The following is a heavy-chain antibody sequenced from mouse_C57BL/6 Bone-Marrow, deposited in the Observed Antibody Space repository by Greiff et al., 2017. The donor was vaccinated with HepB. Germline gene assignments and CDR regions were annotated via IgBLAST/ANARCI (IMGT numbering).Heavy chain of an antibody. CDR2: IDPSDSYT. J-gene: IGHJ4*01. D-gene: IGHD2-5*01. CDR1: GYTFTSYW. Sequence: QVQLKQPGAELVMPGASVKLSCKASGYTFTSYWMHWVKQRPGQGLEWIGEIDPSDSYTNYNQKFKGKSTLTVDKSSSTAYMQLSSLTSEDSAVYYCAREGYSNPRAMDYWGQGTSVTVSS. CDR3: AREGYSNPRAMDY. V-gene: IGHV1-69*01.